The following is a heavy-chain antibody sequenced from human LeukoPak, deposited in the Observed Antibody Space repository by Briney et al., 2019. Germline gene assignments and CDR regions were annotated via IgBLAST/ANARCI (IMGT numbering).Heavy chain of an antibody. V-gene: IGHV1-18*01. Sequence: ASVKVSCKTSGYSFSNYDINWVRQAPGQGLEWMGWISAYNGNTNYAQKLQGRVTMTTDTSTSTAYMELRGLRSDDTAVYYCARRGSSSREGTLALGYWGQGTLVTVSS. CDR1: GYSFSNYD. J-gene: IGHJ4*02. CDR2: ISAYNGNT. CDR3: ARRGSSSREGTLALGY. D-gene: IGHD6-6*01.